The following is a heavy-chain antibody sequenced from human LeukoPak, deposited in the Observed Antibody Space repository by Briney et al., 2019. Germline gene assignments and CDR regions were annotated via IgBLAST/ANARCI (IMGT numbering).Heavy chain of an antibody. J-gene: IGHJ6*02. CDR1: GFTFSIYA. D-gene: IGHD2-15*01. V-gene: IGHV3-30-3*01. CDR3: ARDRRSVVVAATRYYYYGMDV. CDR2: ISYDGSNK. Sequence: GGSLRLSCAASGFTFSIYAMHWVRHAPGKGLGWVADISYDGSNKYYADSVKGRFTISRDNSKNTLYLQMNSLRAEDTAVYYCARDRRSVVVAATRYYYYGMDVWGQGTTVTVSS.